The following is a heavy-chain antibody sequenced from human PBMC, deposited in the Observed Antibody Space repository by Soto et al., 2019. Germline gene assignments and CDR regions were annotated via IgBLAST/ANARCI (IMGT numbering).Heavy chain of an antibody. D-gene: IGHD3-22*01. V-gene: IGHV4-34*01. CDR2: INHSGST. CDR3: ARGPATYYYDSSGYYSETDY. J-gene: IGHJ4*02. CDR1: GGSFSGYY. Sequence: SETLSLTCAVYGGSFSGYYWSWIRQPPGKGLEWIGEINHSGSTNYNPSLKSRVTISVDTSKNQFSLKLSSVTAADTAVYYCARGPATYYYDSSGYYSETDYWGQGTLVTV.